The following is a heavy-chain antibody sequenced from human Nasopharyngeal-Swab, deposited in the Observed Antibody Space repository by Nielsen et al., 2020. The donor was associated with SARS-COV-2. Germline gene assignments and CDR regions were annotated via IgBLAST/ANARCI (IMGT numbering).Heavy chain of an antibody. CDR1: GFTFNTFW. CDR2: IKQDGDET. CDR3: ARDPYSNFDIWFDP. Sequence: GESLKISCATSGFTFNTFWMSWVRQAPGKGLEWVAIIKQDGDETQYVDSVKGRFTISRDNVEKSLYLQMDNLRVEDTAVYYCARDPYSNFDIWFDPWGQGTLVTVSS. J-gene: IGHJ5*02. V-gene: IGHV3-7*01. D-gene: IGHD4-11*01.